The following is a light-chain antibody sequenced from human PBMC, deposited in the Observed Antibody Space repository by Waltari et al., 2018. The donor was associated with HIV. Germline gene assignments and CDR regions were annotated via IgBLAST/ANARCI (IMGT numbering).Light chain of an antibody. V-gene: IGLV10-54*01. Sequence: QSGLTQPPSLSKSLRQTAIITCDGANNNAGNQEVSWFQQQLGRPPNLLTYKNDQRPSGVSGKFSTSTSGYPAYLTISSLQSEDEADYFCSAWDTSVSGWVFGGGTRLTV. CDR2: KND. CDR1: NNNAGNQE. J-gene: IGLJ3*02. CDR3: SAWDTSVSGWV.